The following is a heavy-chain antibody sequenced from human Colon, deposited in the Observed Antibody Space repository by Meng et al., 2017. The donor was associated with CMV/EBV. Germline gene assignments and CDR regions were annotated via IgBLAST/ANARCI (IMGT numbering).Heavy chain of an antibody. V-gene: IGHV3-33*03. D-gene: IGHD1-1*01. CDR1: GFIFTNYG. CDR2: IWYDGSQT. Sequence: GESLKISCAASGFIFTNYGMHWVRQAPGRGLQWVAAIWYDGSQTHYEDSVKGRFTISRDNAKNTVHLEMNSLRDGDTAVYYCAGLYGTYFSSWFDPWGQGTLVTVSS. J-gene: IGHJ5*02. CDR3: AGLYGTYFSSWFDP.